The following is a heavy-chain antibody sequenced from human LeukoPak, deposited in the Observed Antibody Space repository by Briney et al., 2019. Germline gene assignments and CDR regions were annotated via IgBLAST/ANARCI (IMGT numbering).Heavy chain of an antibody. CDR3: ARGMHDFWSASYYYYYMDD. J-gene: IGHJ6*03. CDR1: GGSFSGYY. CDR2: INHSGST. Sequence: PSETLSLTCAVYGGSFSGYYWSWIRQPPGKGLEWIGEINHSGSTNYNPSLKSRVTISVDTSKNQFSLKLSSVTAADTAVYYCARGMHDFWSASYYYYYMDDWGKGTTVTVSS. V-gene: IGHV4-34*01. D-gene: IGHD3-3*01.